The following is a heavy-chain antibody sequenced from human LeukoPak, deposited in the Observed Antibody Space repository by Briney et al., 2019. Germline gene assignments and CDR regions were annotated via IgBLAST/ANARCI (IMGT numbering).Heavy chain of an antibody. D-gene: IGHD4-17*01. CDR3: AKVADGDYGWFDP. J-gene: IGHJ5*02. CDR1: GFTFSIYS. V-gene: IGHV3-30*18. CDR2: ISYDGSNK. Sequence: GGSLRLSCAASGFTFSIYSINWVRQAPGKGLEWVAVISYDGSNKYYADSVKGRFTISRDNSKNTLYLQMNSLRAEDTAVYYCAKVADGDYGWFDPWGQGTLVTVS.